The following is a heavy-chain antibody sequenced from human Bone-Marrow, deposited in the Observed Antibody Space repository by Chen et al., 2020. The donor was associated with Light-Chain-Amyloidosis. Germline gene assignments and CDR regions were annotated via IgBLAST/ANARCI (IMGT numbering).Heavy chain of an antibody. V-gene: IGHV1-2*04. CDR2: INPNSGGT. CDR3: ARDGSSGAFDI. J-gene: IGHJ3*02. CDR1: GHTFTGYY. Sequence: QVQLVQSGAVVKKHVASVKVSCTASGHTFTGYYMHWVQQAPGQGLEGMGWINPNSGGTNYAQKFQGWVTMTRDTSISTAYMELSRLRSDDTAVYYCARDGSSGAFDIWGQGTMVTVSS. D-gene: IGHD6-6*01.